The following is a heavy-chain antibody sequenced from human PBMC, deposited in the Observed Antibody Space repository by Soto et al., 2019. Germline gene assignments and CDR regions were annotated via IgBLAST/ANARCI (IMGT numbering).Heavy chain of an antibody. CDR1: GFTFSSYG. CDR3: AKEAHVHYGMDV. CDR2: ISYDGSNK. D-gene: IGHD6-6*01. Sequence: QVQLVESGGGVVQPGRSLRLSCAASGFTFSSYGMHWVRQAPGKGLEWVAVISYDGSNKYYADSVKGRFTIYRDNSKNTLYLQMNSLRAEDTAVYYCAKEAHVHYGMDVWGQGTTVTVSS. V-gene: IGHV3-30*18. J-gene: IGHJ6*02.